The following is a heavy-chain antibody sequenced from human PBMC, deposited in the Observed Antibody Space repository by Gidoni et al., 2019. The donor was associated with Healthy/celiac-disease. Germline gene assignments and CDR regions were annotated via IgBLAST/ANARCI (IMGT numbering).Heavy chain of an antibody. Sequence: EVQLVQSGAEVKKPGESLKISCKGSGYSFTSYWIGWVRQMPGKGLEWMGIIYPGDSDTRYSPSFQGQVTISADKSISTAYLQWSSLKASDTAMYYCARHPYSSGWYIPFDFDYWGQGTLVTVSS. D-gene: IGHD6-19*01. CDR1: GYSFTSYW. J-gene: IGHJ4*02. CDR3: ARHPYSSGWYIPFDFDY. CDR2: IYPGDSDT. V-gene: IGHV5-51*01.